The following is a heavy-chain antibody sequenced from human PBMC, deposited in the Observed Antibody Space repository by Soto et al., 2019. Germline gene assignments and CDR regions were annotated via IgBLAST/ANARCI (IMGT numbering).Heavy chain of an antibody. V-gene: IGHV1-18*01. CDR3: ARGRYGEY. J-gene: IGHJ4*02. Sequence: QVHLVQSGAEVKKPGASVKVSCKGSGYGFTTYGITWVRQAPGQGLEWMAWISAHNGNTNYAQKLQGRVTVTRDTSTSTAYMELRSLRSDYTAVYYCARGRYGEYWGQGALVTVSS. CDR2: ISAHNGNT. D-gene: IGHD3-10*01. CDR1: GYGFTTYG.